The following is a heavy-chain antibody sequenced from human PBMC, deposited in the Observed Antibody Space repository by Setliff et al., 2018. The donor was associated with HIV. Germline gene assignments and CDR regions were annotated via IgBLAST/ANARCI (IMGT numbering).Heavy chain of an antibody. J-gene: IGHJ4*02. CDR1: GFTFSSYS. Sequence: GESLKISCAASGFTFSSYSMNWVRQAPGKGLEWVGFIRSRPFGGTTEYAASVKGRFTISRDDSKSIAYLQMNSLKSADAAVYYCTRGMRPMVKRVPFDYWGQGTLVTVSS. CDR2: IRSRPFGGTT. V-gene: IGHV3-49*04. D-gene: IGHD2-15*01. CDR3: TRGMRPMVKRVPFDY.